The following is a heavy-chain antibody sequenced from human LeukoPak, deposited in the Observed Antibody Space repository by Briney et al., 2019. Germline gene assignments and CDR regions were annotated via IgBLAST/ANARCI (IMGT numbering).Heavy chain of an antibody. CDR3: AGVRYCTSTSCPDFDC. CDR1: GYTFTGYY. Sequence: GASVKVSCKASGYTFTGYYMHWVRQAPGQGLEWMGWINPSGGSTNYAQRFQGRVTMTRDTSTSTVYMELSSLRSEDTAVYSCAGVRYCTSTSCPDFDCWGQGTLVTVSS. V-gene: IGHV1-46*01. D-gene: IGHD2-2*01. CDR2: INPSGGST. J-gene: IGHJ4*02.